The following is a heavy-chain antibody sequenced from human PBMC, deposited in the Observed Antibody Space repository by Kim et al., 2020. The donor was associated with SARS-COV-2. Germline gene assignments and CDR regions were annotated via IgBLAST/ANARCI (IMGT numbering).Heavy chain of an antibody. CDR3: AKDGVEDYGDYGVGLAGYFDY. V-gene: IGHV3-23*01. D-gene: IGHD4-17*01. J-gene: IGHJ4*02. Sequence: TISRDNSKNTLYLQMNSLRAEDTAVYYCAKDGVEDYGDYGVGLAGYFDYWGQGTLVTVSS.